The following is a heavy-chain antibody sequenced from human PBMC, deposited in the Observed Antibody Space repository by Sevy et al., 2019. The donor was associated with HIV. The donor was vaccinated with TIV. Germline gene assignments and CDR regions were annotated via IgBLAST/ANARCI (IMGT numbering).Heavy chain of an antibody. D-gene: IGHD3-10*01. CDR3: SKYGSVFWTGSFDS. Sequence: GGSLRLSCAASGFTFSNYAMNWVRQAPGKGLEWVSSISDSGSHTYYADSVKGRFTISRDIYTSTLSLQMSSLRAEDTGVYYCSKYGSVFWTGSFDSWGQGTLVTVSS. V-gene: IGHV3-23*01. CDR1: GFTFSNYA. J-gene: IGHJ4*02. CDR2: ISDSGSHT.